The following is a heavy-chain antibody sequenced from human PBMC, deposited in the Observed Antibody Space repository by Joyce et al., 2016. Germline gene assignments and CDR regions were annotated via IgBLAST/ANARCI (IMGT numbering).Heavy chain of an antibody. D-gene: IGHD6-19*01. Sequence: QVQLQQWGAGLLKPSETLSLTCAVSGGPFRGFFWTWVRQPTGKGLEWIGDINNSGVTNYNPSLKTRVTFSVDTSKNQCSLKLTSLSAADTAVYYCARSQWLAPLMYWGQGTPVTVSS. V-gene: IGHV4-34*01. J-gene: IGHJ4*02. CDR3: ARSQWLAPLMY. CDR2: INNSGVT. CDR1: GGPFRGFF.